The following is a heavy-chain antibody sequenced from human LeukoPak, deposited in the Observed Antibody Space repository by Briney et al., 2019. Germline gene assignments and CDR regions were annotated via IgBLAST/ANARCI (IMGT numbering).Heavy chain of an antibody. Sequence: TSETLSLTCTVSGGSISSYYWNWIRQPPGKGLEWIGYIYYSGSTNYNPSLKSRVTISVDTSKNQFSLKLSSVTAADTAVYYCARSLYYYGSDSFDIWGQGTMVSVSS. D-gene: IGHD3-10*01. CDR2: IYYSGST. V-gene: IGHV4-59*01. CDR1: GGSISSYY. CDR3: ARSLYYYGSDSFDI. J-gene: IGHJ3*02.